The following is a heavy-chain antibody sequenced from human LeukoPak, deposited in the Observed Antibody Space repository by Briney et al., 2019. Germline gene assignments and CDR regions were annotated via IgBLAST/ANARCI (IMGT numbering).Heavy chain of an antibody. CDR1: GFHLSWYC. J-gene: IGHJ3*02. CDR3: RIFEADDAFDI. CDR2: IRYDGSNK. D-gene: IGHD2-15*01. V-gene: IGHV3-30*02. Sequence: PGGSLRLXCGASGFHLSWYCMHRVRQGPGKGVEWVAFIRYDGSNKYYADSVKGRFTISRDNSKNTLYLQMNSLRAEDTAVYYCRIFEADDAFDIWGQGTMVTVSS.